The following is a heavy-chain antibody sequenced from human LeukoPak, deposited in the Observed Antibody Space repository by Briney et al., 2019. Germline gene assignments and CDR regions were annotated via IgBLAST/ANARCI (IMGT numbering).Heavy chain of an antibody. Sequence: GESLRLSCAVSGFTFDDYAMHWVRQVPGKGLEWVSGINWNSDSIGYADSVKGRFTTSRDNAKNSLYLQMNSLRAEDTAFYYCAINGGGDSGYGNFDYWGQGTLVTVSS. CDR1: GFTFDDYA. CDR2: INWNSDSI. CDR3: AINGGGDSGYGNFDY. D-gene: IGHD5-12*01. J-gene: IGHJ4*02. V-gene: IGHV3-9*01.